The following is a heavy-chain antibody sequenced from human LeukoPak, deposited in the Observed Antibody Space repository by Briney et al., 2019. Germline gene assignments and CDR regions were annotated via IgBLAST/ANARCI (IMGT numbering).Heavy chain of an antibody. J-gene: IGHJ4*02. CDR3: ATGSATMVRGVSIYFDY. D-gene: IGHD3-10*01. CDR2: FDPEDGET. Sequence: ASVKVSCKVSGYTLTELSMHWVRQAPGKGLEWMGGFDPEDGETIYAQKFQGRVTMTEDTSTDTAYMELSSLRSEDTAVYYCATGSATMVRGVSIYFDYWGQGTLVTVSS. V-gene: IGHV1-24*01. CDR1: GYTLTELS.